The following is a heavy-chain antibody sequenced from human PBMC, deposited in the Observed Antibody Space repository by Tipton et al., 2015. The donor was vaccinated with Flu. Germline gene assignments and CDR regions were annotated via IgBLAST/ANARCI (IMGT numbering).Heavy chain of an antibody. CDR3: ARGESTYDRKAFDI. CDR2: IYYSGSA. CDR1: GGSTTSYY. Sequence: TLSLTCTVSGGSTTSYYWSWIRQPPEKGLEWIGYIYYSGSAYYNPSLKSRVTISVDTSKNQFSLMLSSVTAADTAVYYCARGESTYDRKAFDIWGQGTMVTVSS. D-gene: IGHD3-22*01. V-gene: IGHV4-59*01. J-gene: IGHJ3*02.